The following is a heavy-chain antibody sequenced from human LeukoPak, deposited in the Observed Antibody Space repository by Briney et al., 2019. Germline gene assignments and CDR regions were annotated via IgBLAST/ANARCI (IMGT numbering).Heavy chain of an antibody. V-gene: IGHV4-34*01. J-gene: IGHJ4*02. D-gene: IGHD6-6*01. CDR2: INHSGST. CDR1: GGSFSAYY. Sequence: KPSETLSLTCAVYGGSFSAYYWSWIRQPPGKGLEWIGEINHSGSTNYNPSLKSRVTISVDTSKNQFSLKLSSVTAADTAVYYCARGAEYSSSDFDYWGQGTLVTVSS. CDR3: ARGAEYSSSDFDY.